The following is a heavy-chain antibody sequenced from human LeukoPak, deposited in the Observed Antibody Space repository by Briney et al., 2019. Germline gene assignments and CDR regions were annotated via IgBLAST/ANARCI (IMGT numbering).Heavy chain of an antibody. J-gene: IGHJ4*02. CDR3: ARAPLAAARLRSLDY. Sequence: ASVKVSCKASGYTFTSYGISWVRQAPGQGLEWMGWISAYNGNTNYAQKLQGRVTMTTDTSTSTAYMELRSLRSDDTAVYYCARAPLAAARLRSLDYWGRGTLVTVSS. CDR1: GYTFTSYG. CDR2: ISAYNGNT. D-gene: IGHD6-13*01. V-gene: IGHV1-18*01.